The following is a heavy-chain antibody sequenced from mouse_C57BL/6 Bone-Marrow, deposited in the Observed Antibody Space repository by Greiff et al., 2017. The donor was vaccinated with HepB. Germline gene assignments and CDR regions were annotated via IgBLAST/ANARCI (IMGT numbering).Heavy chain of an antibody. D-gene: IGHD4-1*01. V-gene: IGHV1-53*01. CDR2: INPSNGGT. CDR3: ARSWDGGYFDD. Sequence: QVQLQQPGTELVKPGASVKLSCKASGYNFTSYWMHWVKQRPGQGLEWIGNINPSNGGTNYNEKFKSKATLTVDKSSSTAYMQLSSLTSEDAAVEYCARSWDGGYFDDWGEGTTPTVSS. J-gene: IGHJ2*01. CDR1: GYNFTSYW.